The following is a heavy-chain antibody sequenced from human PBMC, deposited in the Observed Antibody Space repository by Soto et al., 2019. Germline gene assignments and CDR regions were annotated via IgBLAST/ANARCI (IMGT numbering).Heavy chain of an antibody. CDR3: AKERQQPAGYYYGMDV. CDR2: ISYDGSNK. D-gene: IGHD6-13*01. J-gene: IGHJ6*02. Sequence: GGSLRLSCAASGFTFSSYGMHWVRQAPGKGLEWVAVISYDGSNKYYADSVKGRFTISRDNSKNTLYLLMNSLRAEDTAVYYCAKERQQPAGYYYGMDVWGQGTTVTSP. V-gene: IGHV3-30*18. CDR1: GFTFSSYG.